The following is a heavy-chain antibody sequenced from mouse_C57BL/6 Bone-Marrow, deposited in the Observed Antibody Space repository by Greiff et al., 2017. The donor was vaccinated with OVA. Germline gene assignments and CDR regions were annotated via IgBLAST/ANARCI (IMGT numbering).Heavy chain of an antibody. Sequence: QVQLQQSGPELVKPGASVKISCKASGYAFSSSWMNWVKQRPGKGLEWIGRIYPGDGDTNYNGKFKGKATLTADKSSSTAYMQLSSLTSEDSAVYFCARCDDGHWYFHVWGTGTTVTVSS. CDR1: GYAFSSSW. CDR3: ARCDDGHWYFHV. CDR2: IYPGDGDT. V-gene: IGHV1-82*01. D-gene: IGHD2-3*01. J-gene: IGHJ1*03.